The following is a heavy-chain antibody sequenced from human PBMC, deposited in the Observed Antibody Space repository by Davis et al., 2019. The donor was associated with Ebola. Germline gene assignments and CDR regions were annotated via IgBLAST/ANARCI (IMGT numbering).Heavy chain of an antibody. CDR2: INPNSGGT. CDR1: GGTFSSYA. V-gene: IGHV1-2*02. D-gene: IGHD3-22*01. J-gene: IGHJ3*02. CDR3: ARVTGGVTMIVVGSDDAFDI. Sequence: ASVKVSCKASGGTFSSYAISWVRQAPGQGLEWMGWINPNSGGTNYAQKFQGRVTMTRDTSISTAYMELSRLRSDDTAVYYCARVTGGVTMIVVGSDDAFDIWGQGTMVTVSS.